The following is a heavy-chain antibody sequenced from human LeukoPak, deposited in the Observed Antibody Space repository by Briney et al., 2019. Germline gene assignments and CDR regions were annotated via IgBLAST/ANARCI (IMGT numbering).Heavy chain of an antibody. Sequence: VASVNVSCKASGGTFISYAISWVRQAPGQGLEWMGRIVPILGIANYAQKFQGRVTITADKSTSTAYMELSSLRSEDTAVYYCARNEVDSSGYYYNAFDIWGQGTMVTVSS. V-gene: IGHV1-69*04. CDR2: IVPILGIA. CDR3: ARNEVDSSGYYYNAFDI. CDR1: GGTFISYA. D-gene: IGHD3-22*01. J-gene: IGHJ3*02.